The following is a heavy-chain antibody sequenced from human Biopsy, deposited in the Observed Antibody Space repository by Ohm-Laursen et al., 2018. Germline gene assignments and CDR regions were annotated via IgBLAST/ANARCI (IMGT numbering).Heavy chain of an antibody. J-gene: IGHJ4*02. Sequence: SQTLSLTCVVSGASISDYYCVWIRQPAGKGLEWIGLIFTSGSTTYNPSLRSRVTMSVDTSKNRFTLNLSSVAAADTAMYYCAKGYTDYSDSSGFSYYFRYWGQGTLVTVSS. CDR2: IFTSGST. V-gene: IGHV4-4*07. CDR1: GASISDYY. CDR3: AKGYTDYSDSSGFSYYFRY. D-gene: IGHD3-22*01.